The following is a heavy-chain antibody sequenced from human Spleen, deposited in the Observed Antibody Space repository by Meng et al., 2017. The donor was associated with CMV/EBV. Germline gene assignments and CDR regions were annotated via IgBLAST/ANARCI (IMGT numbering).Heavy chain of an antibody. V-gene: IGHV3-48*03. CDR3: ARAGYCSSTSCYIYYYYYYGMDV. CDR2: ISSSGSTI. J-gene: IGHJ6*02. Sequence: GGSLRLSCAASGFTFSSYEMNWVRQAPGKGLEWVSYISSSGSTIYYADSVKGRFTISRDNAKNSLYLQMNSLRAEDTAVYYCARAGYCSSTSCYIYYYYYYGMDVWGQGTTVTVSS. CDR1: GFTFSSYE. D-gene: IGHD2-2*02.